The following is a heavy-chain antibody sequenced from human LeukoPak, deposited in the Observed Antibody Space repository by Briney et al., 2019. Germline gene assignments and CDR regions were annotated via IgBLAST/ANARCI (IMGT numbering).Heavy chain of an antibody. CDR2: IVGSGGST. V-gene: IGHV3-23*01. Sequence: GGSLRLSCAASGFTFSNHAMSWVRQAPGKGLEWVSAIVGSGGSTYYADSVKGRFTISRDNPKNTLYLQMNSLRAEDTAVYYCAKWGDYDILTGYYDSDYWGQGTLVTVSS. CDR3: AKWGDYDILTGYYDSDY. CDR1: GFTFSNHA. D-gene: IGHD3-9*01. J-gene: IGHJ4*02.